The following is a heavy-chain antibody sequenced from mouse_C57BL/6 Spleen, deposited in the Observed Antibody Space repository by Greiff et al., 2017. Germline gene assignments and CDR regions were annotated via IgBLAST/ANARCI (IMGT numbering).Heavy chain of an antibody. CDR1: GFTFSDYG. J-gene: IGHJ4*01. D-gene: IGHD2-3*01. Sequence: DVQLVESGGGLVKPGGSLKLSCAASGFTFSDYGMHWVRQAPEKGLEWVAYISSGSSTIYYADKVKGRFTISRDNAKNTLFLQMTSLRSEDTAMYYCARRDGYYGTLAMDYWGQGTSVTVSS. CDR3: ARRDGYYGTLAMDY. V-gene: IGHV5-17*01. CDR2: ISSGSSTI.